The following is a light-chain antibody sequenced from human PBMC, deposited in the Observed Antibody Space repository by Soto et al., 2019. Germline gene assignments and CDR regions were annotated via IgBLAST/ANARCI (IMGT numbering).Light chain of an antibody. V-gene: IGLV2-23*02. CDR1: SGDVGGYNL. J-gene: IGLJ1*01. CDR3: CSYAGNSEV. Sequence: QSALTQPASVSGSPGQSITIPCTGTSGDVGGYNLVSWYQQHPGKAPKLMIYEVTERPSGVSNRFSGSKSGNTASLTISWLQPDDEADYYCCSYAGNSEVFGTGTKVTVL. CDR2: EVT.